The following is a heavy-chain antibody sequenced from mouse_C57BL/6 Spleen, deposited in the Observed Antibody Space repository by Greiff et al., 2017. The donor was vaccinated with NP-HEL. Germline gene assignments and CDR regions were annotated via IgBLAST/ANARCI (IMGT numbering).Heavy chain of an antibody. Sequence: VMLVESGPELVKPGASVKISCKASGYAFSSSWMNWVKQRPGKGLEWIGRIYPGAGDTNYNEKFKGKATLTADKSSSTAYMQLSSPTSEDSAVYFCARDGPWYAMDCWGKGTSVTAAS. CDR3: ARDGPWYAMDC. CDR1: GYAFSSSW. J-gene: IGHJ4*01. CDR2: IYPGAGDT. D-gene: IGHD1-2*01. V-gene: IGHV1-82*01.